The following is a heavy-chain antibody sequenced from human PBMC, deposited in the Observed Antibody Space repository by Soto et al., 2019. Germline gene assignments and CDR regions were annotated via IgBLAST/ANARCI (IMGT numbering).Heavy chain of an antibody. V-gene: IGHV3-21*01. CDR2: ISSSSSYI. Sequence: GGSLRLSCAASGFTFSSYSMNWVRQAPGKRLEWVSSISSSSSYIYYADSVKGRFTISRDNAKNSLYLQMNSLRAEDTAVYYCARHVVVVAADAFDIWGQGTMVTVSS. D-gene: IGHD2-15*01. CDR3: ARHVVVVAADAFDI. J-gene: IGHJ3*02. CDR1: GFTFSSYS.